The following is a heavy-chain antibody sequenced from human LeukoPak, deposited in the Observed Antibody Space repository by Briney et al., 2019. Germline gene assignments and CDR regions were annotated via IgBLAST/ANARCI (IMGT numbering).Heavy chain of an antibody. CDR3: ARDRVTIFGAHYYYYGMDV. D-gene: IGHD3-3*01. CDR1: GFTFSSYG. V-gene: IGHV3-33*01. CDR2: IWYDGSNK. Sequence: PGGSLRLSCAASGFTFSSYGMHWVRQAPGKGLEWVAVIWYDGSNKYYADSVKGRFTISRDNSKNTLYLQMNSLRAEDTAVYYCARDRVTIFGAHYYYYGMDVWGQGTTVTVSS. J-gene: IGHJ6*02.